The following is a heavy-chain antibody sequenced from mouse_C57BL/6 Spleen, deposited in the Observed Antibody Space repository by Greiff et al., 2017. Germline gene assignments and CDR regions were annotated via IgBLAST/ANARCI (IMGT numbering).Heavy chain of an antibody. V-gene: IGHV1-26*01. D-gene: IGHD1-1*01. CDR1: GYTFTDYY. Sequence: EVQLQQSGPELVKPGASVKISCKASGYTFTDYYMNWVKQSHGKSLEWIGDINPNNGGTSYNQKFKGKATLTVDKSSSTAYMELRSLTSEDSAVYYCATHYGSSFDYWGQGTTLTVSS. CDR2: INPNNGGT. CDR3: ATHYGSSFDY. J-gene: IGHJ2*01.